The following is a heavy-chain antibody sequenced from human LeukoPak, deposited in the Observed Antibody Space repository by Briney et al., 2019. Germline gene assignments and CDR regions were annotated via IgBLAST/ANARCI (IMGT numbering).Heavy chain of an antibody. V-gene: IGHV3-66*01. CDR3: ARGKIVVVIGMDV. J-gene: IGHJ6*02. Sequence: TGGSLRLSFAASGFTFSSYWMHWVRQAPGRGLEWVSVIYSGGSTYYADSVKGRFTISRDNSKNTLYLQMNSLRAEDTAVYYCARGKIVVVIGMDVWGQGTTVTVSS. CDR2: IYSGGST. CDR1: GFTFSSYW. D-gene: IGHD3-22*01.